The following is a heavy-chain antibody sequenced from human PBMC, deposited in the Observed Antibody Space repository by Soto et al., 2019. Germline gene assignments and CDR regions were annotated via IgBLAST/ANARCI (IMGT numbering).Heavy chain of an antibody. CDR1: GFTFSNYG. V-gene: IGHV3-30*18. Sequence: QVQLVESEGGVVQPGRSLRLSCTASGFTFSNYGMHWVRQAPGKGLECVTVISYDGNVAYYADPVKGRFTSSRDNSKNTLYLQMNSLRTEDRAVYYCAKERPITNWYFDYWGQGTLVPVSS. CDR2: ISYDGNVA. CDR3: AKERPITNWYFDY. J-gene: IGHJ4*02. D-gene: IGHD1-1*01.